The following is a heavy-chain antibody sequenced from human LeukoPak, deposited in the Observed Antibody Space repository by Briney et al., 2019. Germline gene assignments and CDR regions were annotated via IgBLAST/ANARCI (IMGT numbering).Heavy chain of an antibody. CDR3: ARGSGSSCYFYFDY. J-gene: IGHJ4*02. D-gene: IGHD2-2*01. CDR2: IRYDGSNK. V-gene: IGHV3-30*02. Sequence: GGSLRLSCAASGFTFSSYGMHWVRQAPGKGLEWVAFIRYDGSNKYYADSVKGRFTISRDNSKNTLYLQMNSLRAEDTALYYCARGSGSSCYFYFDYWGQGTLVTVSS. CDR1: GFTFSSYG.